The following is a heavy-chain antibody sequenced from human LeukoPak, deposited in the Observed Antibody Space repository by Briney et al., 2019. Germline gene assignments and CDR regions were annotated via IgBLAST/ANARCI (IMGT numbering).Heavy chain of an antibody. CDR3: ASLLGYCTNGVCSPLYYFDY. Sequence: PSQTLSLTCAVSGGSISSGGYSWSWIRQPPGKGLEWIGYIYHSGSTYYNPSLKSRVTISVDRSKNQFSLKLSSVTAADTAVYYCASLLGYCTNGVCSPLYYFDYWGQGTLVTVSS. D-gene: IGHD2-8*01. V-gene: IGHV4-30-2*01. CDR1: GGSISSGGYS. CDR2: IYHSGST. J-gene: IGHJ4*02.